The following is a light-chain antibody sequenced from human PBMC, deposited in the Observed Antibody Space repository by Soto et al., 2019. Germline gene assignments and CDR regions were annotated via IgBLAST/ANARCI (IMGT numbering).Light chain of an antibody. J-gene: IGLJ3*02. V-gene: IGLV2-14*01. CDR1: SSDVGYYNY. CDR3: SSYTTSSTQV. Sequence: QSALTQPASVSGSPGQSITISCTGTSSDVGYYNYVSWYQHHPGKVPKLRIYEVSNRPSGVSNRFSGSKSGNTASLTISGLQAEDEADYYCSSYTTSSTQVFGGGTKVTVL. CDR2: EVS.